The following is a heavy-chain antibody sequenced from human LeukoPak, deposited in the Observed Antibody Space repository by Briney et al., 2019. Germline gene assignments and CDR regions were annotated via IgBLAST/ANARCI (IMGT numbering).Heavy chain of an antibody. D-gene: IGHD3-22*01. CDR2: INHSGST. J-gene: IGHJ4*02. CDR1: GGSFGGYY. V-gene: IGHV4-34*01. CDR3: ARVSGVVITTNYFDY. Sequence: SETLSLTCAVYGGSFGGYYWSWIRQPPGKGLEWIGEINHSGSTNYNPSLKSRVTISVDTSKNQFSLKLSSVTAADTAVYYCARVSGVVITTNYFDYWGQGTLVTVSS.